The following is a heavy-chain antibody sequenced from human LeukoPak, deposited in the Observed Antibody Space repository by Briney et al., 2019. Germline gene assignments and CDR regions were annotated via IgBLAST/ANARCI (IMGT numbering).Heavy chain of an antibody. Sequence: AGGSLRLSCAASGFTFRIYEMNWVRQAPGKGLEWGSYISSSGSTIYYADSVKGRFTISRDNAKNSLYLQMSSLRAEDTAVYYCARHYCSSTSCLPDYWGQGTLVTVSS. CDR3: ARHYCSSTSCLPDY. CDR2: ISSSGSTI. D-gene: IGHD2-2*01. CDR1: GFTFRIYE. V-gene: IGHV3-48*03. J-gene: IGHJ4*02.